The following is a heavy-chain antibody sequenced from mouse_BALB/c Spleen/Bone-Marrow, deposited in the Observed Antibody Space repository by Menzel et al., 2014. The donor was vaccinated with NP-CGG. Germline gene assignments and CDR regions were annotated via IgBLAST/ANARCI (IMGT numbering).Heavy chain of an antibody. CDR3: ARWDYDMHY. J-gene: IGHJ4*01. V-gene: IGHV1-54*01. CDR1: GYAFTNYL. Sequence: AAHLLRPVTSVKVSSKASGYAFTNYLIEWVKQRPGQGLEWIGVINPGSGGTNYNEKFKGKATLTADKSSSTAYMQLSSLTSDDSAVYFCARWDYDMHYWGRGPSVTVS. CDR2: INPGSGGT.